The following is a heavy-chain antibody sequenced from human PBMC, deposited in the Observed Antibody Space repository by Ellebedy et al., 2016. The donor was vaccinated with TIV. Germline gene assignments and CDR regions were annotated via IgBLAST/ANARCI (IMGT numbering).Heavy chain of an antibody. CDR3: ANIWYGRSVDAFDI. CDR2: IKEDGSDK. D-gene: IGHD3-9*01. J-gene: IGHJ3*02. CDR1: GFTFSSYW. Sequence: GGSLRLSXVASGFTFSSYWMSWVRQAPGKGLEWVANIKEDGSDKYYVDSVKGRFTISRDNAKNSLYLQMNSLRAEDTAVYYCANIWYGRSVDAFDIWGQGTRVTVSS. V-gene: IGHV3-7*03.